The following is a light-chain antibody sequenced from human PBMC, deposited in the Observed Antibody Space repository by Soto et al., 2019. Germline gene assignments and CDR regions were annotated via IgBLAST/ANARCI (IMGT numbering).Light chain of an antibody. Sequence: IVLPQSPATLSLSPGERATLSCRASQSVSSYLAWYQQKPGQAPRLLISDASNRATGIPVRFSGSGSGTDFTLTISSLEAEDSAVYYCQQRSNWPSITFGQGTRLEI. CDR3: QQRSNWPSIT. V-gene: IGKV3-11*01. CDR1: QSVSSY. J-gene: IGKJ5*01. CDR2: DAS.